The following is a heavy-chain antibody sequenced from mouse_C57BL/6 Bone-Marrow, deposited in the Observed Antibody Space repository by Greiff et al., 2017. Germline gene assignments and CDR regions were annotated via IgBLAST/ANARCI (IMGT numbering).Heavy chain of an antibody. Sequence: VMLVESGAELVRPGASVKLSCKASGYTFTDYYINWVKQRPGQGLEWIARIYPGSGNTYYNEKFKGKATLTAGKSSSTAYMQLSSLTSEDSAVYFCARSRLSLTDWGQGTTLTVSS. CDR2: IYPGSGNT. J-gene: IGHJ2*01. CDR3: ARSRLSLTD. D-gene: IGHD2-13*01. CDR1: GYTFTDYY. V-gene: IGHV1-76*01.